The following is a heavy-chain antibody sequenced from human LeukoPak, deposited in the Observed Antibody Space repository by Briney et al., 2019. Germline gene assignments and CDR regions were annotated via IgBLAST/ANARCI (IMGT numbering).Heavy chain of an antibody. CDR3: ATPYYYDSSGYQEYYFDY. Sequence: GGSLRLSCAASGFTFSSSAMSWVRQAPGKGLEWVSAISNNGGYTYYADSVQGRFTISRDNSKSTLCLQMNSLRAEDTAVYYCATPYYYDSSGYQEYYFDYWGQGTLVTVSS. D-gene: IGHD3-22*01. CDR1: GFTFSSSA. V-gene: IGHV3-23*01. CDR2: ISNNGGYT. J-gene: IGHJ4*02.